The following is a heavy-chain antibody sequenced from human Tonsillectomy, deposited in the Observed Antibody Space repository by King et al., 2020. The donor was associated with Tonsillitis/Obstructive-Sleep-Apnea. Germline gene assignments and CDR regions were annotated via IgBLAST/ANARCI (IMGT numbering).Heavy chain of an antibody. V-gene: IGHV4-34*01. Sequence: QRQQWGAGVVKPSETLSLTGAVYGGSFSGDYWSWISQPQGKGLEWSGEINHSGSTNYNPSLKSRVTISVDTSKNQFSLKLSSVTAADTAVYYCARGQNYGGNSGFDYWGQGTLVTVSS. CDR1: GGSFSGDY. CDR3: ARGQNYGGNSGFDY. J-gene: IGHJ4*02. D-gene: IGHD4-23*01. CDR2: INHSGST.